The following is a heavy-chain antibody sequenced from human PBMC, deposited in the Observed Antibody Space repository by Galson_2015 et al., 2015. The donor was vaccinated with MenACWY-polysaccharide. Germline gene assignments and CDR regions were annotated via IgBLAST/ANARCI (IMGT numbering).Heavy chain of an antibody. CDR2: ISSSGSTI. CDR3: VRRLTSRCFDY. CDR1: GFTFTSYA. V-gene: IGHV3-11*01. Sequence: SLRLSCAASGFTFTSYAMSWVRQAPGKGPEWVSYISSSGSTISYADSVKGRFTISRDNAQNSLYLQVNSLRAEDTAVYYCVRRLTSRCFDYWGQGTLITVSS. J-gene: IGHJ4*02. D-gene: IGHD2-8*01.